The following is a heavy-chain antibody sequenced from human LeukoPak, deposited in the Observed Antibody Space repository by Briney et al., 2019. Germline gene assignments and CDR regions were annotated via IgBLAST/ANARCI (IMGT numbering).Heavy chain of an antibody. J-gene: IGHJ5*02. CDR1: GFTFSSFG. CDR3: ATDVHPGNNWFDP. V-gene: IGHV3-30*02. Sequence: PGGSLRLSCAASGFTFSSFGMHWVRQAPGKGLEWVAFIRYDASNKYYADSVKGRFTISRDNSKNTPYLQMNSLRAEDTAVYYCATDVHPGNNWFDPWGQGTLVTVSS. CDR2: IRYDASNK. D-gene: IGHD1-1*01.